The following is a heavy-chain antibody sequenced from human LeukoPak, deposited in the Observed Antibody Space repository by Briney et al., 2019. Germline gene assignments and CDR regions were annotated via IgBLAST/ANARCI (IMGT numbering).Heavy chain of an antibody. V-gene: IGHV3-21*01. CDR1: GFTFSSYS. D-gene: IGHD6-13*01. J-gene: IGHJ4*02. Sequence: GGSLRLSCAASGFTFSSYSMNWVRQAPGNGLEWVSSISSSSSYIYYADSVKGRFTISRDNAKNSLYLQMNSLRAEDTAVYYCARSHGYSSSYFDYWGQGTLVTVSS. CDR3: ARSHGYSSSYFDY. CDR2: ISSSSSYI.